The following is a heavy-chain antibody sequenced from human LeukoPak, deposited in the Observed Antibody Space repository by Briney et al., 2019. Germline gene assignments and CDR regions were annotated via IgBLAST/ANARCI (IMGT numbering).Heavy chain of an antibody. CDR1: GSTFSSYE. D-gene: IGHD3-10*02. J-gene: IGHJ6*04. CDR2: ISSSVSTI. V-gene: IGHV3-48*03. Sequence: GGSLRLSCAASGSTFSSYEMNWVRQAPGKGREWGSYISSSVSTIYYVDSVKGRFTISRDNAKNSLYLQMNSLRAEDTAVYYCAELGITMIGGVWGKGTTVTISS. CDR3: AELGITMIGGV.